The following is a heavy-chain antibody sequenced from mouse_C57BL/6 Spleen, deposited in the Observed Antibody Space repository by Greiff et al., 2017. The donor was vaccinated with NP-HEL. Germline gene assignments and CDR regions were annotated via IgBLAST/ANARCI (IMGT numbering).Heavy chain of an antibody. Sequence: VQLQQSGAELVKPGASVKISCKASGYTFTDYYINWVKQRPGQGLEWIGKIGPGSGSTYYNEKFKGKATLTADKSSSTAYMQLSSLTSEDSAVYFCARNPIYYDYDAWFAYWGQGTLVTVSA. CDR3: ARNPIYYDYDAWFAY. J-gene: IGHJ3*01. V-gene: IGHV1-77*01. D-gene: IGHD2-4*01. CDR2: IGPGSGST. CDR1: GYTFTDYY.